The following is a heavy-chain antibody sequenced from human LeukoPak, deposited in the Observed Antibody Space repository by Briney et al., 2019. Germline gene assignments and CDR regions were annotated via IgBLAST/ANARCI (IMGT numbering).Heavy chain of an antibody. D-gene: IGHD2-2*02. CDR1: GYTFTAYY. Sequence: ASVKVSCKASGYTFTAYYIHWVRQAPGQGLEWMGMINLNDGGTTYAQKFQGRVTMTRDTSTSTVYMELSSLRSEDTALYYCARDRAYCTSTTCYRDNWFDPWGQGTLVTVSS. CDR2: INLNDGGT. CDR3: ARDRAYCTSTTCYRDNWFDP. J-gene: IGHJ5*02. V-gene: IGHV1-46*01.